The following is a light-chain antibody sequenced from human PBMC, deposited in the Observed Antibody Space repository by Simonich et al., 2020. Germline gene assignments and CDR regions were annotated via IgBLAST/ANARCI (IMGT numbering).Light chain of an antibody. CDR3: CSYAGSSTFNWV. V-gene: IGLV2-23*03. J-gene: IGLJ3*02. CDR1: SSDVGSYNL. CDR2: EGS. Sequence: QSALTQPASVSGSPGQSITISCTGTSSDVGSYNLVSWYQQHPGKAPKLMIYEGSNRPLGVSTRCSGSKSGNTASLTISGLQAEDEADYYCCSYAGSSTFNWVFGGGTKLTVL.